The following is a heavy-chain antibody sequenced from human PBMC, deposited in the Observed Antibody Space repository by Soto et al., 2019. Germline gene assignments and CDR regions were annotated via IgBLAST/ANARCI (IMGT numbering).Heavy chain of an antibody. Sequence: GGSLRLSCVASGFTFSNFAMSWVRQAPGKGLEWVSGFSGSGGSTDYADSVKGRFTISRDNSKSTLYLQMNSLRAEDTAVYYCAKLYDSSYFDYWGQGTLVTVSS. CDR3: AKLYDSSYFDY. CDR1: GFTFSNFA. D-gene: IGHD3-22*01. CDR2: FSGSGGST. J-gene: IGHJ4*02. V-gene: IGHV3-23*01.